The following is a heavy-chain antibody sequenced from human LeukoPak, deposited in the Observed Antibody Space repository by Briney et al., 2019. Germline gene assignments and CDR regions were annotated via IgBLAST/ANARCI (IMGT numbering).Heavy chain of an antibody. Sequence: GECLKISCRGSGYSFTSYWIGWVRQMPGKGLEWMGIIYPGDSDTRYSPSFQGQVTISADKSISTAYLQWSSLKASDTAMYYCARMGQWLAQTGWFDPWGQGTLVTVSS. CDR1: GYSFTSYW. CDR2: IYPGDSDT. J-gene: IGHJ5*02. CDR3: ARMGQWLAQTGWFDP. D-gene: IGHD6-19*01. V-gene: IGHV5-51*01.